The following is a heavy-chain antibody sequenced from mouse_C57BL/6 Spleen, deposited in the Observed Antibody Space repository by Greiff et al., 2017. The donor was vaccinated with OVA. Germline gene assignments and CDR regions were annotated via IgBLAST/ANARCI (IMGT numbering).Heavy chain of an antibody. CDR3: AREGSITTVVARYFDV. J-gene: IGHJ1*03. D-gene: IGHD1-1*01. CDR1: GFTFSDYY. V-gene: IGHV5-16*01. CDR2: INYDGSST. Sequence: DVKLVESEGGLVQPGSSMKLSCTASGFTFSDYYMAWVRQVPEKGLEWVANINYDGSSTYYLDSLKSRFIISRDNAKNILYLQMSSLKSEDTATYYCAREGSITTVVARYFDVWGTGTTVTVSS.